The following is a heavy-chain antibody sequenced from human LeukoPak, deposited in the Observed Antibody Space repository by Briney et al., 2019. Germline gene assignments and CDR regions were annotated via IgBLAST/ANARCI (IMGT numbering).Heavy chain of an antibody. CDR3: ARRRYYDGSGYLE. D-gene: IGHD3-22*01. CDR2: IYYSGST. CDR1: GGSISSSTYS. Sequence: SETLSLTCTVSGGSISSSTYSWGWIRQPPGKGLEWIGSIYYSGSTYYNPSLKSRVTISVDTSKNQFSLNLRSVTAADTALYYCARRRYYDGSGYLEWGQGTLLSVSS. V-gene: IGHV4-39*01. J-gene: IGHJ1*01.